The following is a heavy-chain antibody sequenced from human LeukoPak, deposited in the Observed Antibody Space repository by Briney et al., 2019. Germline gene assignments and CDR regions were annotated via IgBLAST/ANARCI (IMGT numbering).Heavy chain of an antibody. CDR2: IKSKADGGTT. J-gene: IGHJ4*02. Sequence: GGSLRLSCAASGFTFSDAWMSWVRQAPGKGLEWVGRIKSKADGGTTEYAAPVKGRFTISRDDSKNTLYLQINSLKTDDTAVYYCTTYSSSWYFFGDWGQGTLVTVTS. V-gene: IGHV3-15*01. CDR3: TTYSSSWYFFGD. D-gene: IGHD6-13*01. CDR1: GFTFSDAW.